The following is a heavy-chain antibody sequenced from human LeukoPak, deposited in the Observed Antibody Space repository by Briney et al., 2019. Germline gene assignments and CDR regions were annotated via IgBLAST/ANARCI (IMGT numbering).Heavy chain of an antibody. CDR1: GDSFSSHY. CDR2: ISHIGRT. Sequence: SETLSLTCAVSGDSFSSHYWTWIRQSPGTGLEWIGYISHIGRTNYNPSLKSRVTISIDTSKNQFSLKLRSETAADTAVYYCARGRGIFDYWGQGTLVTVSS. CDR3: ARGRGIFDY. D-gene: IGHD6-13*01. J-gene: IGHJ4*02. V-gene: IGHV4-59*11.